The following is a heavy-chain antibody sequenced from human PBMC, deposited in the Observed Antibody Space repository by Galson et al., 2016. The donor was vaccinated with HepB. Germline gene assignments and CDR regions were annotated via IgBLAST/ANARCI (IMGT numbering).Heavy chain of an antibody. CDR3: AREGYSSRWYGVWYFDY. CDR2: INPVSGNT. J-gene: IGHJ4*02. V-gene: IGHV1-3*01. Sequence: SVKVSCKASGYSFTTFALHWVRQAPGQRLEWVGWINPVSGNTKYSRKFQDRVTITRDTSATTAHMELFSLRSEDTAVYYCAREGYSSRWYGVWYFDYWGQGTLVTVSS. CDR1: GYSFTTFA. D-gene: IGHD6-13*01.